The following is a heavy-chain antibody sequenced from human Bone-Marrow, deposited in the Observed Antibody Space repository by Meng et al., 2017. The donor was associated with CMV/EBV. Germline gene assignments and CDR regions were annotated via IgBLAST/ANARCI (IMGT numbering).Heavy chain of an antibody. CDR3: ARGKGYCGNIRCTYDGVDI. CDR1: GYTFTSYD. CDR2: MNPNSGNT. D-gene: IGHD2-2*01. J-gene: IGHJ3*02. V-gene: IGHV1-8*01. Sequence: ASVKVSCKASGYTFTSYDINWVRQATGQGLEWMGWMNPNSGNTGYAQKFQGRVTITADKSTSTAYMKLSSLRSDDTAVYYCARGKGYCGNIRCTYDGVDIWGQGTMVTVSS.